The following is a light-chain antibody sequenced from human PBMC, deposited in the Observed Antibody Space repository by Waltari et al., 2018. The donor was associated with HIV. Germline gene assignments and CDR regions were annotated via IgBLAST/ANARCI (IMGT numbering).Light chain of an antibody. Sequence: SYELTQPPSVSVSPGQTARITCYGDALPKQYAYWYRQKPGQAPVLVIYKDSERPSGIPERFSGSSSGTTVTLTISGVQAEDEADYYCQSADSSGTSVVFGGGTKLTVL. V-gene: IGLV3-25*03. J-gene: IGLJ2*01. CDR3: QSADSSGTSVV. CDR1: ALPKQY. CDR2: KDS.